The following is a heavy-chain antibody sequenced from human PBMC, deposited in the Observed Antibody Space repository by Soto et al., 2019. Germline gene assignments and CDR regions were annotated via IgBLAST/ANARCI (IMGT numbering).Heavy chain of an antibody. CDR1: GTSIRGYY. Sequence: SETLSLTCSVSGTSIRGYYWTWIRQPPGKGLEWIGYIYYTGTTKYNPSLKSRVTISVDTSKNQFSLRLNSVTAADTAVYYCAREVSSFGSNNFDSWGQGALVTVSS. J-gene: IGHJ4*02. V-gene: IGHV4-59*01. CDR2: IYYTGTT. CDR3: AREVSSFGSNNFDS. D-gene: IGHD3-10*01.